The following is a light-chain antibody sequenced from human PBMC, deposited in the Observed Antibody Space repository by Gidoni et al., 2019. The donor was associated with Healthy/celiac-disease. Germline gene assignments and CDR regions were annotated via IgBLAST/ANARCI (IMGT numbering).Light chain of an antibody. V-gene: IGKV1-39*01. CDR2: AAS. CDR3: QQSYSTLT. CDR1: QSVSSY. J-gene: IGKJ3*01. Sequence: IQMIQSPSSLSASVGERVTITCRASQSVSSYLNWYQQKPGKAPKLLIYAASSLHSGVPSRFSGSGSGTDFTLTISSLQPEDFATYYCQQSYSTLTFGPGTKVDIK.